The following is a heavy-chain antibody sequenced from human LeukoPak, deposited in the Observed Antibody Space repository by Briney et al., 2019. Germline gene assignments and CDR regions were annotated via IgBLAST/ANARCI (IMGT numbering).Heavy chain of an antibody. CDR1: GFTFSDFY. Sequence: GGSLRLSCAASGFTFSDFYMTWIRQAPGKGLEWVSYISSSSSYTNYADSVKGRFTISRDNAKNSLYLQMNSLRAEDTAVYYCARGQAGFDSWGQGTLVTVSS. CDR3: ARGQAGFDS. V-gene: IGHV3-11*06. J-gene: IGHJ4*02. CDR2: ISSSSSYT.